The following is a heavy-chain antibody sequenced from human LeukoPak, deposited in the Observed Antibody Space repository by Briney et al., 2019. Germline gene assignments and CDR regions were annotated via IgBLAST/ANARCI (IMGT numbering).Heavy chain of an antibody. Sequence: SVKVSCKASGGTFSSYAISWVRQAPGQGLEWMGGIIPIFGTANYAQKFQGRVTITADESTSTAYMELSSLRSEDMAVYYCARGRYGPTYYYYYGMDVWGQGTTVTASS. J-gene: IGHJ6*02. CDR2: IIPIFGTA. CDR3: ARGRYGPTYYYYYGMDV. V-gene: IGHV1-69*13. D-gene: IGHD4/OR15-4a*01. CDR1: GGTFSSYA.